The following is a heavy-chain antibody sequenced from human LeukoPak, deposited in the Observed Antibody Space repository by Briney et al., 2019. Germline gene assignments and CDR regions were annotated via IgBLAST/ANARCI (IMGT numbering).Heavy chain of an antibody. Sequence: PGGSLRLSCAASGFTFDDYAMHWVRQAPGKGLEWVSGISWNSGSIGYADSVKGRFTISRDNAKNSLYLQMNSLRAEDTALYYCAKDLQWAGYYGSIFDYWGQGTLVTVSS. CDR1: GFTFDDYA. D-gene: IGHD3-10*01. J-gene: IGHJ4*02. CDR3: AKDLQWAGYYGSIFDY. V-gene: IGHV3-9*01. CDR2: ISWNSGSI.